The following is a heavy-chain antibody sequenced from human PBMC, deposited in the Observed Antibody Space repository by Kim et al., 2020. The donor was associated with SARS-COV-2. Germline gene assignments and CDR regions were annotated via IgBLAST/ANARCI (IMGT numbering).Heavy chain of an antibody. CDR1: GFTFDDYA. J-gene: IGHJ6*02. V-gene: IGHV3-9*01. CDR3: AKDYYYGMDV. Sequence: GGSLRLSCAASGFTFDDYAMHWVRQAPGKGLEWVSGISWNSGSICYADSVKGRFTISRDNAKNSLYLQMNRLRAEDTALYYCAKDYYYGMDVWGQGTTVTVSS. CDR2: ISWNSGSI.